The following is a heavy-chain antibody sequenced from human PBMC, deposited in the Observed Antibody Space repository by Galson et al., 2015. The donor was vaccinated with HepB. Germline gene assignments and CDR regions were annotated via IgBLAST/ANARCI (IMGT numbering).Heavy chain of an antibody. CDR3: ARHEQVVTVIPVIEYLHH. Sequence: QSGAEVKKPGESLKISCKGFGYSFTSYWIAWVRQMPGKGLEWMGLIFPGDSNTRYSPSFQGQVTISVDKSISTAYPQWGNLKASDTAMYYCARHEQVVTVIPVIEYLHHWGQGTLVTVSS. D-gene: IGHD2-21*02. CDR1: GYSFTSYW. CDR2: IFPGDSNT. J-gene: IGHJ1*01. V-gene: IGHV5-51*01.